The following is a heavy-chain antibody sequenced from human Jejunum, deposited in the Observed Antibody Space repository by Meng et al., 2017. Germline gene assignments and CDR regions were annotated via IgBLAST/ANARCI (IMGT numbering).Heavy chain of an antibody. CDR1: GGSFSTYY. Sequence: QVQVQQWGGGVLKPSESLSLTCAFQGGSFSTYYWSWMRQPPGKGLEWLGQIHHSGSINDNPSLKCRVTMSVDTSRSQISLKLNSVTAADTAVYYCRLAYCVSDCGDYWGQGTLVTVSS. J-gene: IGHJ4*02. V-gene: IGHV4-34*01. D-gene: IGHD2-21*02. CDR3: RLAYCVSDCGDY. CDR2: IHHSGSI.